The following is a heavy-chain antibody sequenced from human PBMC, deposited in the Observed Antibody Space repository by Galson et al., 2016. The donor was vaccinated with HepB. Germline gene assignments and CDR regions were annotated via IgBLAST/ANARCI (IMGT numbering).Heavy chain of an antibody. J-gene: IGHJ3*02. CDR2: IYGDDDK. CDR3: AHSDWGSNAFDI. CDR1: GFSLSTGGVA. Sequence: PALVKPTQTLTLTCTFSGFSLSTGGVAVGWIRQPPGRALEWLALIYGDDDKRYSPFLKRRLTITEDTSTNKVVLTMTNMDPVDTATYYCAHSDWGSNAFDIWGQGTMVTVSS. V-gene: IGHV2-5*02. D-gene: IGHD7-27*01.